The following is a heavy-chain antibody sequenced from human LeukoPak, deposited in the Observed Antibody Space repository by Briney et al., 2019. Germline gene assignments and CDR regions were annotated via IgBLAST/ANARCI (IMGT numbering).Heavy chain of an antibody. Sequence: PSQTLSLTCTVSGVSISSGGYYWSWIRPPPGKGLEWIGTIYYSKNTYYNPSLKSRVTISADTSKNQFSLTLGSVSATDTAVYYCVSPRGFSYGYFDYWGQGTLVTVSS. CDR1: GVSISSGGYY. J-gene: IGHJ4*02. CDR3: VSPRGFSYGYFDY. V-gene: IGHV4-39*01. CDR2: IYYSKNT. D-gene: IGHD5-18*01.